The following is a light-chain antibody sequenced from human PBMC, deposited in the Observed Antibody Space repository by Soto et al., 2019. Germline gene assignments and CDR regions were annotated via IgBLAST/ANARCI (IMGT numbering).Light chain of an antibody. CDR1: QSISSW. J-gene: IGKJ3*01. Sequence: DIQMTQSPSTLSASVGDRVTITCRASQSISSWLAWYKQKPGKAPKRLIYKASSLESGVPSRFSGSGSGTEFTLTISSLQPDDFATYYCQQYNSYPFTFGPGTKVDIK. CDR2: KAS. V-gene: IGKV1-5*03. CDR3: QQYNSYPFT.